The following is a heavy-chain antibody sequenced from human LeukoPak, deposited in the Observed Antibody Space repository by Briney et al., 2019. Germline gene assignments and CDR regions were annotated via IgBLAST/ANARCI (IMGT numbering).Heavy chain of an antibody. CDR1: GGSVSSGSYY. CDR2: IHYSGST. J-gene: IGHJ4*02. D-gene: IGHD2-15*01. Sequence: PSETLSLTCTVSGGSVSSGSYYWNWIRQPPGKGLEWIGYIHYSGSTNYNPSFKSRITISVDTSRNQFSLQLSSVTAADTAVYYCARIHRYCSGGACYVLDNWGQGTLVAVSS. V-gene: IGHV4-61*01. CDR3: ARIHRYCSGGACYVLDN.